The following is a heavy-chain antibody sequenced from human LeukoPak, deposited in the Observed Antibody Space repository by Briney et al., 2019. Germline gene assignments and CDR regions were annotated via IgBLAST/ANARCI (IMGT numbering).Heavy chain of an antibody. CDR3: AKDYEPLVGVHRWGDWFDP. CDR1: GFTFSDYY. V-gene: IGHV3-23*01. J-gene: IGHJ5*02. CDR2: ISGTGGST. Sequence: GGSLRLSCAASGFTFSDYYMSWIRQAPGKGLEWVSLISGTGGSTYYADSVKGRFTISRDNSKNTLYLQMNSLRAEDTAVYYCAKDYEPLVGVHRWGDWFDPWGQGTLVTVSS. D-gene: IGHD1-26*01.